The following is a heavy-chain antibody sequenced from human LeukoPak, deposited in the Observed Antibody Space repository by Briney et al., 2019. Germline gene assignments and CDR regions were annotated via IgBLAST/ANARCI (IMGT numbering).Heavy chain of an antibody. D-gene: IGHD5-12*01. J-gene: IGHJ3*02. CDR3: AREGGYESWGAFDI. CDR1: GSTFSSYA. V-gene: IGHV1-69*13. CDR2: IIPIFGTA. Sequence: SVKVSCKASGSTFSSYAISWVRQPPGQGLEWMGGIIPIFGTANYAQKFQGRVTITADESTSTAYMELSSLRSEDTAVYYCAREGGYESWGAFDIWGQGTMVTVSS.